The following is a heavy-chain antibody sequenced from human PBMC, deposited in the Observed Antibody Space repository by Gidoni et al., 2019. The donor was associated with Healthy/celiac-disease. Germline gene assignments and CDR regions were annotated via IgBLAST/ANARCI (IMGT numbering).Heavy chain of an antibody. J-gene: IGHJ4*02. CDR2: INHSGST. Sequence: QVQLQQWGAGLLKPSETLSLTCAVYGGSFSGYYWSWIRQPPGKGLEWIGEINHSGSTNYNPSLKSRVTISVDTSKNQFSLKLSSVTAADTAVYYCARGVWGGGLPLVYFDYWGQGTLVTVSS. V-gene: IGHV4-34*01. CDR3: ARGVWGGGLPLVYFDY. CDR1: GGSFSGYY. D-gene: IGHD3-16*01.